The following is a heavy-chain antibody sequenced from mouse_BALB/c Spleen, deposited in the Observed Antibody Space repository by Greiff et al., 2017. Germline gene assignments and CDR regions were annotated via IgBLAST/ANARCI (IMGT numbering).Heavy chain of an antibody. V-gene: IGHV2-2*02. CDR2: IWSGGST. CDR3: ARPNRYDEDWFAY. Sequence: VQLKQSGPGLVQPSQSLSITCTVSGFSLTSYGVHWVRQSPGKGLEWLGVIWSGGSTDYNAAFISRLSISKDNSKSQVFFKMNSLQANDTAIYYCARPNRYDEDWFAYWGQGTLVTVSA. CDR1: GFSLTSYG. D-gene: IGHD2-14*01. J-gene: IGHJ3*01.